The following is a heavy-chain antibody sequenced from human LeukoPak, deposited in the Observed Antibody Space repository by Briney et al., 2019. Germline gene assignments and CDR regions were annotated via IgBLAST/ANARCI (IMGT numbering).Heavy chain of an antibody. CDR1: GFTLSAHW. J-gene: IGHJ4*02. CDR2: IKQDGSAK. V-gene: IGHV3-7*05. Sequence: PAESLPLSCTASGFTLSAHWMTWVRQAPGKGLEWVANIKQDGSAKYYVDSVKGRFAVSRDNAKNSMYLQMNSLRVEDTAVYYCARCYGDLIILDSWGQGTLVTVSS. CDR3: ARCYGDLIILDS. D-gene: IGHD4-17*01.